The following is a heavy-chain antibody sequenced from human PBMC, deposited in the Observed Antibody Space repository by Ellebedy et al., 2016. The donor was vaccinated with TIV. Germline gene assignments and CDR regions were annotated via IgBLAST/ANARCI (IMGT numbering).Heavy chain of an antibody. CDR3: SSRPNGDFHFLDY. V-gene: IGHV3-66*01. CDR2: IYSGGGT. Sequence: PGGSLRLSCAASGITVSSNYRAWVRKSPGRGLEWVSIIYSGGGTYYADSVKGRFTISRDNSKNTVYLQMNTLRVDDTAVYYCSSRPNGDFHFLDYWGQGTLVTVSS. J-gene: IGHJ4*02. D-gene: IGHD4-17*01. CDR1: GITVSSNY.